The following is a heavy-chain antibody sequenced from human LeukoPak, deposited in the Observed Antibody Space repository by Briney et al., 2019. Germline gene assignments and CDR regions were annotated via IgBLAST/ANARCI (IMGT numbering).Heavy chain of an antibody. V-gene: IGHV3-15*01. Sequence: PGGSLRLSCAASGFTFSNAWMSWVRQAPGKGLEWVGRIKGKTDGGTTDYAAPVKGRFTISRDDSKNTLYLQMNSLKTEDTAVYYCTTAKGTMIVGMDVWGQGTTVTVSS. CDR1: GFTFSNAW. D-gene: IGHD3-22*01. CDR2: IKGKTDGGTT. CDR3: TTAKGTMIVGMDV. J-gene: IGHJ6*02.